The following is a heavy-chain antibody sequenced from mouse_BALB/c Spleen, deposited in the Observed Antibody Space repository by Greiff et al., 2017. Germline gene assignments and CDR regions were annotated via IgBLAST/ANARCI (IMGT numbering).Heavy chain of an antibody. Sequence: VQLQESGPGLVAPSQSLSITCTVSGFSLTSYGVHWVRQPPGKGLEWLGVIWAGGSTNYNSALMSRLSISKDNSKSQVFLKMNSLQTDDTAMYYCARDDYHEGFAYWGQGTLVTVSA. D-gene: IGHD2-13*01. V-gene: IGHV2-9*02. CDR2: IWAGGST. CDR1: GFSLTSYG. CDR3: ARDDYHEGFAY. J-gene: IGHJ3*01.